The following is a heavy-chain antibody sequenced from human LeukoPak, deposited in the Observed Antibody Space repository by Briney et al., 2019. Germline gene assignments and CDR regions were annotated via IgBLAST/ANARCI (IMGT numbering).Heavy chain of an antibody. J-gene: IGHJ5*02. V-gene: IGHV3-53*01. Sequence: GGSPRLSCAASGFTVSSNYMSWVRQAPGKGLEWVSVIYSGGSTYYADSVKGRFTVSRDNSKNTLYLQMNSLRAEDTAVYYCARDRYSGYDFSVPRNWFDPWGQGTLVTVSS. D-gene: IGHD5-12*01. CDR3: ARDRYSGYDFSVPRNWFDP. CDR2: IYSGGST. CDR1: GFTVSSNY.